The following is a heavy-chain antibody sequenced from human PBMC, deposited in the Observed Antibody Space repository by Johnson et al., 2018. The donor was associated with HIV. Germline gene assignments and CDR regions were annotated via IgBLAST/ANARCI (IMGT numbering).Heavy chain of an antibody. V-gene: IGHV3-7*03. CDR3: ARGKWLDAFDI. Sequence: VQLVESGGGLVQPGGSLRLSCAASGFTFSSYWMSWVRQAPGKGLEWVANIKQDGSEKHYMDSVKGRFTVSRDNSKNTVYLQMNNLRAEDTAVYYCARGKWLDAFDIWGQGTMVAVSS. CDR2: IKQDGSEK. D-gene: IGHD6-19*01. J-gene: IGHJ3*02. CDR1: GFTFSSYW.